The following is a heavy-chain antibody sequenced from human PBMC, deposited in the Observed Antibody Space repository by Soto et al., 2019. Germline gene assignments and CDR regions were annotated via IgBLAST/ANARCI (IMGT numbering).Heavy chain of an antibody. V-gene: IGHV4-31*03. D-gene: IGHD5-12*01. Sequence: TLSLTCTVSGGSISSGGYYWSWIRQHPGKGLEWIGYIYYSGSTYYNPSLKSRLRISVDTSKNQFSLKLSSVTAADTAVYYCAGAGGYSGYEHDAFDIWGQGTMVTVSS. CDR1: GGSISSGGYY. CDR2: IYYSGST. J-gene: IGHJ3*02. CDR3: AGAGGYSGYEHDAFDI.